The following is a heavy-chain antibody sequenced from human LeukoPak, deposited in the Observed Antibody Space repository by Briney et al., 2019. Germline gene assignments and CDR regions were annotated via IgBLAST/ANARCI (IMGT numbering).Heavy chain of an antibody. CDR3: AGAPSKGYSYGYGNFDY. V-gene: IGHV4-39*07. Sequence: SETLSLTCTVSGSSISSSSYYWGWIRQPPGKGLEWIGSIYYSGSTYYNPSLKSRVTISVDTSKNQFSLKLSSVTAADTAVYYCAGAPSKGYSYGYGNFDYWGQGTLVTVSS. CDR2: IYYSGST. D-gene: IGHD5-18*01. CDR1: GSSISSSSYY. J-gene: IGHJ4*02.